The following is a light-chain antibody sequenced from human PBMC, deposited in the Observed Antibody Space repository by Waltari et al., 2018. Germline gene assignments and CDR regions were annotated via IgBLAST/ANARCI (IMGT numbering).Light chain of an antibody. J-gene: IGKJ1*01. V-gene: IGKV3-20*01. CDR3: QHYVRLPAT. CDR2: DAS. CDR1: QSVGRS. Sequence: EIVLTQSPGTLSLSPGERATLACRASQSVGRSLAWYQQKPVQAPRLLIYDASRRATGIPDRFSGSGSGTDFRLTISRLEPEDFAVYYCQHYVRLPATFGQGTKVEI.